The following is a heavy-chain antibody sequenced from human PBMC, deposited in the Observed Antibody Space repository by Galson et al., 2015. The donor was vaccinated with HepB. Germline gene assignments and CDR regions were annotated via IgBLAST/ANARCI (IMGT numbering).Heavy chain of an antibody. V-gene: IGHV2-5*02. D-gene: IGHD4-17*01. Sequence: PALVKPTQTLTLTCTFSGFSLTTSGVGVGWIRQPPGKALEWLALFYWDDDKHYSPSLRSRLTITKDTSKDQVVLTMTNMDPVDTATYYCVRLTMVTPYFDDWGQGTLVTVSS. CDR1: GFSLTTSGVG. CDR2: FYWDDDK. CDR3: VRLTMVTPYFDD. J-gene: IGHJ4*02.